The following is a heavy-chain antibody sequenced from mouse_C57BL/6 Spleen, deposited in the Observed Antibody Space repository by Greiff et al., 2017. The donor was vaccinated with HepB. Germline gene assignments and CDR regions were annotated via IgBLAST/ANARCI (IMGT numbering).Heavy chain of an antibody. CDR1: GFTFSDYG. V-gene: IGHV5-17*01. D-gene: IGHD3-2*02. CDR3: ASRGTAQAPWFAY. Sequence: EVKLMESGGGLVKPGGSLKLSCAASGFTFSDYGMHWVRQAPEKGLEWVAYISSGSSTIYYADTVKGRFTISRDNAKNTLFLQMTSLRSEDTAMYYCASRGTAQAPWFAYWGQGTLVTVSA. J-gene: IGHJ3*01. CDR2: ISSGSSTI.